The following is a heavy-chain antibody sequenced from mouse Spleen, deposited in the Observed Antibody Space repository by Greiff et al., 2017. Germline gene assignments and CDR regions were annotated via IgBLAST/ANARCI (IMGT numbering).Heavy chain of an antibody. Sequence: VQLKQSGAELVRPGASVKLSCTASGFNIKDYYMHWVKQRPEQGLEWIGRIDPEDGDTEYAPKFQGKATMTADTSSNTAYLQLSSLTSEDTAVYYCTTRGDGYPYAMDYWGQGTSVTVSS. V-gene: IGHV14-1*01. CDR1: GFNIKDYY. CDR2: IDPEDGDT. CDR3: TTRGDGYPYAMDY. J-gene: IGHJ4*01. D-gene: IGHD2-3*01.